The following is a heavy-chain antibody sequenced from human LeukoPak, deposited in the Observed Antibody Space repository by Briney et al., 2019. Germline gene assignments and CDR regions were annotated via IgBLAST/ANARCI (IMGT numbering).Heavy chain of an antibody. CDR1: GYTFTGYY. CDR2: INPNSGGT. D-gene: IGHD3-10*01. V-gene: IGHV1-2*02. J-gene: IGHJ5*02. Sequence: GASVKVSCKASGYTFTGYYMHWVRQAPGQGLEWMGWINPNSGGTNYAQKFQGRVTMTRDTSISTAYMELSRLRSDDTAVYYCARERRITMVRENWFVPWGQGTLVTVSS. CDR3: ARERRITMVRENWFVP.